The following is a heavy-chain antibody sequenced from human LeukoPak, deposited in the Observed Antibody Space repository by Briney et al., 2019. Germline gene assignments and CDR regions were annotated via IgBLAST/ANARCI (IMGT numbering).Heavy chain of an antibody. J-gene: IGHJ6*03. Sequence: PSETLSLTCTVSGGSISGYYWSWIRQPPGKGLEWIGYIYYSGSTNYNPSLKSRVTISVDTSKNQFSLKLSSVTAADTAVYYCARVNDFWGESYYYYYMDVWGKGTTVTVSS. CDR3: ARVNDFWGESYYYYYMDV. V-gene: IGHV4-59*01. CDR1: GGSISGYY. D-gene: IGHD3-3*01. CDR2: IYYSGST.